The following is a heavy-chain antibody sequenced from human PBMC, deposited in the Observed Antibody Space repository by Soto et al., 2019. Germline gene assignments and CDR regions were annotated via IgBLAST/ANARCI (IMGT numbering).Heavy chain of an antibody. CDR1: GFTFSSYG. CDR2: ISYDGSNK. D-gene: IGHD2-2*01. V-gene: IGHV3-30*18. CDR3: AKDRYCSSTSCYEELSPLYLSGPWNWFDP. Sequence: QVQLVESGGGVVQPGRSLRLSCAASGFTFSSYGMHWVRQAPGKGLEWVAVISYDGSNKYYADSVKGRFTISRDNSKNTLYLQMNSLRAEDTAVYYCAKDRYCSSTSCYEELSPLYLSGPWNWFDPWGQGTLVTVSS. J-gene: IGHJ5*02.